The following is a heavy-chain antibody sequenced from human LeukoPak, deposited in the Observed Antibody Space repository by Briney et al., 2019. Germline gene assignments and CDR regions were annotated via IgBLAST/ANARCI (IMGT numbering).Heavy chain of an antibody. V-gene: IGHV4-30-2*01. J-gene: IGHJ3*02. CDR3: ARGSSGNSAAFDI. Sequence: SQTLSLTCAVSGGSISSGGYSWSWIRQPPGKGLEWIGYIYHSGSTCYNPSLKSRVTISVDRSKNQFSLKLSSVTAADTAVYYCARGSSGNSAAFDIWGQGTMVTVSS. CDR2: IYHSGST. CDR1: GGSISSGGYS. D-gene: IGHD4-23*01.